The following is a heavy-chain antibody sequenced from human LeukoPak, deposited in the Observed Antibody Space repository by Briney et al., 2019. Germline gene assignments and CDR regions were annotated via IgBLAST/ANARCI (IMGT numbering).Heavy chain of an antibody. CDR2: IYPGDSDT. V-gene: IGHV5-51*01. J-gene: IGHJ2*01. Sequence: LGEPLQISCKGSGYSFTSYWIGWVRQMPGKGLEWMGIIYPGDSDTRYSPSFQGQVTISADKSISTAYLQWSSLKASDTAMYYCARYLRDWGPPTDWYFDLWGRGTLVTVSS. CDR3: ARYLRDWGPPTDWYFDL. CDR1: GYSFTSYW. D-gene: IGHD7-27*01.